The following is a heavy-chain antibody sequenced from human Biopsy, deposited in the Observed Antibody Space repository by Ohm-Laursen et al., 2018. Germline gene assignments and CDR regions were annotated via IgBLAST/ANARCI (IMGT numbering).Heavy chain of an antibody. CDR3: AIDGNDFLTDYLKIDQ. CDR2: INPKSGGT. D-gene: IGHD3-9*01. CDR1: GYTFTGYY. Sequence: ASVKVSCKASGYTFTGYYLHWARQAPGQGLEWMGWINPKSGGTHYLEKFRGRVTMTRDTSISTAYMEVSSLRSDDTAVYYCAIDGNDFLTDYLKIDQWGQGTLVTASS. J-gene: IGHJ4*02. V-gene: IGHV1-2*02.